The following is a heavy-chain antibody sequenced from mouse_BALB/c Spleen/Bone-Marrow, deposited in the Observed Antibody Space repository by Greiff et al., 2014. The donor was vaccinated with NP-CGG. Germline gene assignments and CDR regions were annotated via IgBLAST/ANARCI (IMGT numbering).Heavy chain of an antibody. J-gene: IGHJ3*01. CDR1: GFSLNNYG. CDR3: VSELGGFAY. Sequence: VMLVESGPGLVAPSQSLSISCTVSGFSLNNYGVHWVRQPPGKGLEWLGVIWAGGGTNYNSTLMSRLSVIKDNSKSQVFLKMNSLQTDDTAMYYCVSELGGFAYWGQGTLFTVSA. CDR2: IWAGGGT. V-gene: IGHV2-9*02.